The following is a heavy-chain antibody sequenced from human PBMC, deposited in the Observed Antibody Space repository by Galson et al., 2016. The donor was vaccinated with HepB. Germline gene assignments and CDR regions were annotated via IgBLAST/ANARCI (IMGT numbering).Heavy chain of an antibody. J-gene: IGHJ4*02. V-gene: IGHV1-24*01. D-gene: IGHD6-13*01. CDR1: GYILSKIS. CDR3: VTGIAASGSLFYFDY. CDR2: FDPEDGET. Sequence: SVKVSCKVSGYILSKISMHWVRQAPGKGLEWMGGFDPEDGETIYAQKFQGRVTMTEDISTDTAYMQLSSLRSEDTAIYYCVTGIAASGSLFYFDYWGQGFSVTVSS.